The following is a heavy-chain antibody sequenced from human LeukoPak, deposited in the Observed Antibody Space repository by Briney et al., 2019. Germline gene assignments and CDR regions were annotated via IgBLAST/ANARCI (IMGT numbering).Heavy chain of an antibody. V-gene: IGHV4-39*02. CDR2: IYYSGST. CDR1: GGSISSSSYY. J-gene: IGHJ4*01. Sequence: SETLSLTCTVSGGSISSSSYYWGWIRQPPGKGLEWIGSIYYSGSTYYNPSLKSRVTISVDTSKSLFSLKLSSVTAADTAVYYCARGINGAKWLVPYYFDYWGHGTLVTVSS. CDR3: ARGINGAKWLVPYYFDY. D-gene: IGHD6-19*01.